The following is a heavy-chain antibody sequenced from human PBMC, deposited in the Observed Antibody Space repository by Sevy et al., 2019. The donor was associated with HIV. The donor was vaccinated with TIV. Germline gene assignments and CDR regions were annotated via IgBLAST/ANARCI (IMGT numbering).Heavy chain of an antibody. D-gene: IGHD5-18*01. CDR2: IYSGGST. Sequence: GGSLRLSCAASGFIVSSNYMSWVRQAPGKGLEWVSVIYSGGSTYYADSVKGRFTISRDNSKNTLYLQMNSLRAADTDVYDCARDRNTAMVIGMDVWGQGTTVTVSS. V-gene: IGHV3-53*01. CDR3: ARDRNTAMVIGMDV. J-gene: IGHJ6*02. CDR1: GFIVSSNY.